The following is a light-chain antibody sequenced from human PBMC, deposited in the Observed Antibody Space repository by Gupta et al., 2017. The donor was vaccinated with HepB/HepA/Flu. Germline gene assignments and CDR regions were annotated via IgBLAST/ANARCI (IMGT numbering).Light chain of an antibody. CDR1: QSVSSN. Sequence: EIVMTQSPATLSVSPGERATLSCRASQSVSSNLAWYQQKPGQAPRLLIYGASTRATGIPARFSGSGSGTEFTLTISSLQSEDFAVYYCQQYNNWPPLTFGQGTLMEIK. CDR3: QQYNNWPPLT. J-gene: IGKJ5*01. CDR2: GAS. V-gene: IGKV3-15*01.